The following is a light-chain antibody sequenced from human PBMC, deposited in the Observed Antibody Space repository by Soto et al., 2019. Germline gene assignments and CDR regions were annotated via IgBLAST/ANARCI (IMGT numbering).Light chain of an antibody. J-gene: IGKJ5*01. CDR3: QQYENLPT. V-gene: IGKV1-33*01. CDR2: DAS. CDR1: QNINNY. Sequence: DIQMTQSPYSQSASVADRVTITCQASQNINNYLNWYQQKPGRAPKLLIYDASNLEAGVPSRFSGSGSRTDFTFTISRLQPEDIATYYCQQYENLPTFGQGTRLEI.